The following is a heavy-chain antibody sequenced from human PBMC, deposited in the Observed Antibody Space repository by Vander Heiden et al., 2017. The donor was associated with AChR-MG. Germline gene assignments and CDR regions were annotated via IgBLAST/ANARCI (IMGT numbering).Heavy chain of an antibody. V-gene: IGHV4-30-2*01. CDR1: GGSISSGGYC. Sequence: QLQLQESGSGLVKPSQTLSLTCAVSGGSISSGGYCWSWIRQPPGKGLEWIGYIYHSGSTYYNPSLKSRVTMSVDRSKNQFSLKLSSVTAADTAVYYCVRGLWPPYYFDYWGQGTPVTVSS. J-gene: IGHJ4*02. CDR2: IYHSGST. CDR3: VRGLWPPYYFDY.